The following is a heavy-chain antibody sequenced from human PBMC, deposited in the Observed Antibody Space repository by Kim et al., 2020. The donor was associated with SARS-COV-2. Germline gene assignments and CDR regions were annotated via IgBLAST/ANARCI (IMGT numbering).Heavy chain of an antibody. Sequence: GGSLRLSCAASGFTFSGSAMHWVRQASGKGLEWVGRIKIKVDSYATVYAASVKGRFTISRDDSKNTAFLQMNSLKTEDTAVYYCTRGDYGGNSGTAFEIWGQGTMVTVSS. CDR2: IKIKVDSYAT. D-gene: IGHD4-17*01. V-gene: IGHV3-73*01. J-gene: IGHJ3*02. CDR3: TRGDYGGNSGTAFEI. CDR1: GFTFSGSA.